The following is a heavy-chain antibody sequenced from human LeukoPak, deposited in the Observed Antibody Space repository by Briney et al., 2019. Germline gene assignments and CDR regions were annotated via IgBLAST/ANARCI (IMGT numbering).Heavy chain of an antibody. Sequence: GGSLRLSCAVSGFTVSSNYMSWVRQAPGKGLEWVSSISSSSSYIYYAASVKGRFTISRDDSKTTVYLLMNSLRAEDTAVYYCAREVAPLYFHYGMDVWGEGTTVTVSS. CDR3: AREVAPLYFHYGMDV. D-gene: IGHD2-21*01. CDR1: GFTVSSNY. CDR2: ISSSSSYI. J-gene: IGHJ6*01. V-gene: IGHV3-21*01.